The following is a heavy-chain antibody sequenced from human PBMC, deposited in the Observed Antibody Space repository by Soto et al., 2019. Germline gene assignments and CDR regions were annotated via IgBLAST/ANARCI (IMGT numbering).Heavy chain of an antibody. CDR3: ARGPPALSGIAAQGVGFDY. Sequence: QVQLVQSGAEVKQPGASVKVSCKASGYTFTSYGISWVRQAPGQGLEWMGWISAYNGNTNYAQKLQGRVTMTTDTATSTAYMELRSLRSDDTAVYYCARGPPALSGIAAQGVGFDYWGQGTLVTVSS. D-gene: IGHD6-6*01. J-gene: IGHJ4*02. CDR1: GYTFTSYG. CDR2: ISAYNGNT. V-gene: IGHV1-18*01.